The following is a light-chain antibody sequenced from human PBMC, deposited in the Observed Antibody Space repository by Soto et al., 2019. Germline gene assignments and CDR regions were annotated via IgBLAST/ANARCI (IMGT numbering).Light chain of an antibody. CDR1: SSDVGGYNY. CDR2: EVS. Sequence: QSALTQPASVSGSPGQSITISCTGTSSDVGGYNYVSWYQQHPGKAPKLMIYEVSSRPSGVSNRFSGSKSGNTASLTISGLQAEDEADYYCSSYTSTNTVIFGGGTKLTVL. CDR3: SSYTSTNTVI. J-gene: IGLJ2*01. V-gene: IGLV2-14*01.